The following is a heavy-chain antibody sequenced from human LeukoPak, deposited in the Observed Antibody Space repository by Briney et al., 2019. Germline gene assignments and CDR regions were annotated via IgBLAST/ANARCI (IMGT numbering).Heavy chain of an antibody. V-gene: IGHV1-2*02. D-gene: IGHD5-12*01. CDR1: GYTFTGYY. Sequence: GASVKVSCKASGYTFTGYYMHWVRQAPGQGLEWMGWINPNSGGTNYAQKFQGRVTMTRDTSISTAYMELSRLRSDDTAVYYCARVGYSGYDGWGHYYGMDVWGQGTTVTVSS. CDR2: INPNSGGT. J-gene: IGHJ6*02. CDR3: ARVGYSGYDGWGHYYGMDV.